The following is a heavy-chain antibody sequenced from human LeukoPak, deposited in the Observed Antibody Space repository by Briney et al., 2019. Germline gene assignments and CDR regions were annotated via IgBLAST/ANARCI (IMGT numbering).Heavy chain of an antibody. CDR2: INHSGST. CDR1: GGSFSGYY. Sequence: SETLSLTCAVYGGSFSGYYWSWIRQPPGKGLEWIGEINHSGSTNYNPSLKSRVTISVDTSKNQFSLKLSSVTAADTAVYYCARGPGYCSSTSCSNGDYYYYGMDVWGQGTTVTVSS. J-gene: IGHJ6*02. CDR3: ARGPGYCSSTSCSNGDYYYYGMDV. V-gene: IGHV4-34*01. D-gene: IGHD2-2*01.